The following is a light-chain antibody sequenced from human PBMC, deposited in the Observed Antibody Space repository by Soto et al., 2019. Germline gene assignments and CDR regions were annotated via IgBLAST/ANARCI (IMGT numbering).Light chain of an antibody. V-gene: IGKV1-9*01. J-gene: IGKJ1*01. CDR1: QGIYTY. CDR2: AAS. CDR3: QPLYSYPWT. Sequence: DIQLTQSPSFLSASVGDRVTITCRASQGIYTYLAWYQQKPGKAPELLIYAASTLQSGVPSRFSGSGSGTEFTLTISSLQPEYFATYYCQPLYSYPWTFGQGTKVEIK.